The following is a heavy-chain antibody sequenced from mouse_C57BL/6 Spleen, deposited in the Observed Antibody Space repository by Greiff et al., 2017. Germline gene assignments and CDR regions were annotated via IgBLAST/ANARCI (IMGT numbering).Heavy chain of an antibody. CDR2: INPSTGGT. D-gene: IGHD1-1*01. V-gene: IGHV1-42*01. CDR3: ARSYCGSRSFAY. Sequence: VQLQQSGPELVKPGASVKISCKASGYSFTGYYMNWVKQSPEKSLEWIGEINPSTGGTTYNQKFKAKATLTVDKSSSTAYMQLKSLTSEDSAVYYCARSYCGSRSFAYWGQGTLVTVSA. CDR1: GYSFTGYY. J-gene: IGHJ3*01.